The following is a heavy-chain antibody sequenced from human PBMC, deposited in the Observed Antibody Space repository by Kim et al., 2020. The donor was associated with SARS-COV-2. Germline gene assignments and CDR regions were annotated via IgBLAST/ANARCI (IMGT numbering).Heavy chain of an antibody. CDR3: ARDLNVRFLEWLSPALDY. J-gene: IGHJ4*02. V-gene: IGHV3-11*06. D-gene: IGHD3-3*01. Sequence: GRFTISRDNAKNSLYLQMNSLRAEYTAVYYCARDLNVRFLEWLSPALDYWGQGTLVTVSS.